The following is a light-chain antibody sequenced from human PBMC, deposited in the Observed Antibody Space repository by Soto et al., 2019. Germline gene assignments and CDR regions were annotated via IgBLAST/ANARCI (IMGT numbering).Light chain of an antibody. CDR2: GNS. J-gene: IGLJ2*01. CDR3: QSYDSSLSGYVV. Sequence: QAVVTQPPSVSGAPGQRVTISCTGSSSNNGAGYDVHWYQQLPGTAPKLLIYGNSNRPSGVPDRFSGSKSGTSASLAITGLQAEDEADYYCQSYDSSLSGYVVFGGGTKLTVL. CDR1: SSNNGAGYD. V-gene: IGLV1-40*01.